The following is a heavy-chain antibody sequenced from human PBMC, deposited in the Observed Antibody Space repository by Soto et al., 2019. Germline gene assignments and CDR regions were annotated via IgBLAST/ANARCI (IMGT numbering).Heavy chain of an antibody. Sequence: GGSLRLSCAASGFTFSDYYMSWIRQAPGKGLEWVSYISSSGSTIYYADSVKGRLTISRDNAKNSLYLQMNSLGAEDTAVYYCARVNDYGDYVWLPFDYWGQGTLVTVSS. J-gene: IGHJ4*02. CDR2: ISSSGSTI. CDR1: GFTFSDYY. V-gene: IGHV3-11*01. D-gene: IGHD4-17*01. CDR3: ARVNDYGDYVWLPFDY.